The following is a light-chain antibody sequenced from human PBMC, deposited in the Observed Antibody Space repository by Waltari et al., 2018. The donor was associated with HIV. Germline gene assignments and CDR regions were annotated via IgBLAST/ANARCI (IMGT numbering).Light chain of an antibody. CDR1: PSLLFRADNKNS. CDR3: QQYYSSPT. V-gene: IGKV4-1*01. Sequence: DIVMTTSPDSLAVSLGERANLHCKSSPSLLFRADNKNSLTWYQQKPGQPTKLLIYWASTRESGVPDRFSGSGSGTDFTLTISSLQAEDVAVYYCQQYYSSPTFGQGTKVEIK. CDR2: WAS. J-gene: IGKJ1*01.